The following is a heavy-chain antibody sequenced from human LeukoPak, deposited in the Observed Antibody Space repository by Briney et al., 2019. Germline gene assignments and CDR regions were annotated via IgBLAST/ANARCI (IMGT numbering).Heavy chain of an antibody. CDR1: GVSISSSSYY. CDR3: ARGFVYGDYV. V-gene: IGHV4-39*07. D-gene: IGHD4-17*01. J-gene: IGHJ6*04. CDR2: IYYSGST. Sequence: PSETLSLTCTVSGVSISSSSYYWGWIRQPPGKGLEWIGSIYYSGSTYYNPSLKSRVTISVDTSKNQFSLKLSSVTAADTAVYYCARGFVYGDYVWGKGTTVTGSS.